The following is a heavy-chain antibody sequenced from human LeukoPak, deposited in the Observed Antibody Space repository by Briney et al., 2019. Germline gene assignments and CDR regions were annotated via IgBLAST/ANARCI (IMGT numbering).Heavy chain of an antibody. D-gene: IGHD1-14*01. CDR3: ARTPRTSSFDY. V-gene: IGHV4-39*07. CDR2: IYYSGST. Sequence: SETLSLTCTVSGGSISSSSYYWGWIRQPPGKGLEWIGSIYYSGSTYYNPSLKSRVTISVDTSKNQFSLKLSSVTAVDTAVYYCARTPRTSSFDYWGQGTLVTVSP. CDR1: GGSISSSSYY. J-gene: IGHJ4*02.